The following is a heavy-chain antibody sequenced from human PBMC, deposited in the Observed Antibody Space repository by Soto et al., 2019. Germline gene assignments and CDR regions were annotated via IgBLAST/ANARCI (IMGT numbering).Heavy chain of an antibody. D-gene: IGHD7-27*01. J-gene: IGHJ4*02. CDR1: GYTFTSYD. V-gene: IGHV1-8*01. CDR2: MSPKTGNT. CDR3: ARRPPDWGFDL. Sequence: QVQLVQSGAEVKKPGDSVKVSGKASGYTFTSYDINWVRQATGQGLEWIGWMSPKTGNTGYAQNFQGRVTMTRKPSISTAYMELSSLTSEDTAVYYCARRPPDWGFDLWGQGTLVPVSS.